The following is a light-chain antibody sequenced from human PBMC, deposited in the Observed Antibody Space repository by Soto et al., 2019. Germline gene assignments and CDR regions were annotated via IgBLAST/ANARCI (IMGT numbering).Light chain of an antibody. CDR3: CSYSGSDSLL. J-gene: IGLJ2*01. CDR2: DVS. Sequence: QSALTQPRSVSGSPGESVTISCSGTSSDVGSYNYVSGYQQYPGKAPKVMIYDVSERPSEVPVRFSGSKSGNTASLTISGLQAEDEAEYFCCSYSGSDSLLFGGGTKLTVL. V-gene: IGLV2-11*01. CDR1: SSDVGSYNY.